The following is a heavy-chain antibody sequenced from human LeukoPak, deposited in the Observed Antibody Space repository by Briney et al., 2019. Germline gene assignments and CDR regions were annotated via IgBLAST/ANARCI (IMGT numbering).Heavy chain of an antibody. CDR1: GYSISSAGYY. CDR2: IYHSGST. D-gene: IGHD6-13*01. J-gene: IGHJ6*03. Sequence: SETLSLTCTVSGYSISSAGYYWSWIRQPPGKGLEWIVYIYHSGSTYDNPSLKSRVTISVDRSKNQFSLKLRSVTAADTAVYYCARGYSSSWDHQGYYYYMDVWGKGTTVTVSS. CDR3: ARGYSSSWDHQGYYYYMDV. V-gene: IGHV4-30-2*01.